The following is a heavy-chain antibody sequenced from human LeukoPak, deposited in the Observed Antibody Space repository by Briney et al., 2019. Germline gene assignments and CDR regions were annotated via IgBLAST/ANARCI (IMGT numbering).Heavy chain of an antibody. V-gene: IGHV1-18*04. CDR2: ISAYNGNT. J-gene: IGHJ3*02. Sequence: ASVKVSCKASGYTFTDYHMHWVRQAPGQGLEWMGWISAYNGNTNYAQKLQGRVTMTRDTSTSTAYMELTSLRSDDTAVYYCARHSRRFGEMSDAFDIWGQGTMVTVSS. CDR1: GYTFTDYH. CDR3: ARHSRRFGEMSDAFDI. D-gene: IGHD3-10*01.